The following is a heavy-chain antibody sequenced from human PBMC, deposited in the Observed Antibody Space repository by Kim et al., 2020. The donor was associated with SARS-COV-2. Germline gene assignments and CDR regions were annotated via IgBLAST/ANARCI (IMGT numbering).Heavy chain of an antibody. CDR3: AKARGSREPVYHFDY. CDR2: ISDDGVAT. V-gene: IGHV3-23*01. J-gene: IGHJ4*02. D-gene: IGHD1-26*01. CDR1: GFTFSGYA. Sequence: GGSLRLSCAASGFTFSGYAMTWVRQAPGKWLEWVSGISDDGVATYYADSVKGRFTISRDNSKNTVFLQMDSLRVEDTAVYFCAKARGSREPVYHFDYWGQGTRVTVSS.